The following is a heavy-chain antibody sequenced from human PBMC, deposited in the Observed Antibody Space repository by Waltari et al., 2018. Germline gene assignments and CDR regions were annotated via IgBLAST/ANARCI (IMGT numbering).Heavy chain of an antibody. CDR3: ARSPGSRHYFDY. CDR1: GGSISNYY. Sequence: QVQLQESGPGLVKPSETLSLTCTVSGGSISNYYWIWIRKPPGKGLEWIGYIYYSGSTNDNPSLKSRVTISVDTSKIQFSLNLSSVTAADTAVYYCARSPGSRHYFDYWGQGTLVTVSS. CDR2: IYYSGST. V-gene: IGHV4-59*01. J-gene: IGHJ4*02. D-gene: IGHD3-10*01.